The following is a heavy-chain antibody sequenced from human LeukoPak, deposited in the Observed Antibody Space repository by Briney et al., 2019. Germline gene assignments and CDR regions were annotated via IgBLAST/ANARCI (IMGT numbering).Heavy chain of an antibody. Sequence: PSETLSLTCTVSGGSISSYYWSWIRQPPGKGLEWIGYIYYSGSTNYNPSLKSRVTISVDTSKNQFSLKLSSVTAADTAVCYCARDRYYYGSGSYSYFDYWGQGTLVTVSS. CDR2: IYYSGST. J-gene: IGHJ4*02. D-gene: IGHD3-10*01. CDR3: ARDRYYYGSGSYSYFDY. V-gene: IGHV4-59*01. CDR1: GGSISSYY.